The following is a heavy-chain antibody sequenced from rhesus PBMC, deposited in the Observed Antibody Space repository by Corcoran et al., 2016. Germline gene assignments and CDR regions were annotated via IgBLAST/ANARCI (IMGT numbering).Heavy chain of an antibody. V-gene: IGHV4-99*01. CDR1: GTSIRSGYY. CDR2: IRGSSGST. Sequence: QVQLQESGPGLVKPSETLALPCVASGTSIRSGYYWGWIREPPGKGLEYLGYIRGSSGSTYYTPSLKSRVTISKDTSKNQFSLKLSSVTAADTAVYYCANTGAGFWGQGLRVTVSS. J-gene: IGHJ3*01. CDR3: ANTGAGF. D-gene: IGHD1-38*01.